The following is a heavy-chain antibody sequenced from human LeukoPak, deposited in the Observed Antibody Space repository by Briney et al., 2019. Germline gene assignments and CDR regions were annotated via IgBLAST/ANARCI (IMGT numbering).Heavy chain of an antibody. CDR1: GGSISGYY. Sequence: SETLSLTCTVSGGSISGYYWSWIRQPPGKGLEWIGYIYYSGNTNYNPSLKSRVTISVDTSKNQFSPKLSSVTAADTAVYYCARVGIVMVRGANDYWGEGTLVTVSS. J-gene: IGHJ4*02. D-gene: IGHD3-10*01. CDR3: ARVGIVMVRGANDY. CDR2: IYYSGNT. V-gene: IGHV4-59*01.